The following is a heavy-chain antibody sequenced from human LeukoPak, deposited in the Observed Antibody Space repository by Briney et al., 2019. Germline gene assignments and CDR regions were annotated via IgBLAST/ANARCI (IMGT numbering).Heavy chain of an antibody. CDR1: GYTFTGYY. V-gene: IGHV1-18*04. J-gene: IGHJ4*02. D-gene: IGHD6-6*01. CDR2: ISTYNGNT. CDR3: AKDRWRDGSSSFDN. Sequence: ASVKVSCKASGYTFTGYYMHWVRQAAGQGLEWMGWISTYNGNTNYAQKLQGRVTMTTDTSTSTAYMELRSLRSDDTAVYYCAKDRWRDGSSSFDNWGQGTLVTVSS.